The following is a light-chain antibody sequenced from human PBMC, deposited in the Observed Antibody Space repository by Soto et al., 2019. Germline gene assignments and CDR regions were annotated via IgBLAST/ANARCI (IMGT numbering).Light chain of an antibody. V-gene: IGKV1-5*03. CDR1: QSISSW. J-gene: IGKJ1*01. CDR2: KAS. Sequence: DIQMTQSPSTLSASVGDRVTITCRASQSISSWVAWYQQKPGKAPKLLIYKASSLESGVPSRFSGSGSRTEFTLTISSLQPDDFATYYCQQYSTMATFGQGTKVDIK. CDR3: QQYSTMAT.